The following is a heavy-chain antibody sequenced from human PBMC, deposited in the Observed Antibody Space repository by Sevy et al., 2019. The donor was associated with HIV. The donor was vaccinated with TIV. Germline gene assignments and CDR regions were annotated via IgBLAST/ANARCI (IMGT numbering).Heavy chain of an antibody. J-gene: IGHJ6*02. D-gene: IGHD3-22*01. CDR1: GGTFSSYA. CDR3: ARSPHYYDSSGYYYEYYYGMDV. CDR2: IIPIFGTA. Sequence: ASVKVSCKASGGTFSSYAISWVRQAPGQGLEWMGGIIPIFGTANYAQKFQGRVTITADESTSTAYMELSSLRSEDTAGYYCARSPHYYDSSGYYYEYYYGMDVWGQGTTVTVSS. V-gene: IGHV1-69*13.